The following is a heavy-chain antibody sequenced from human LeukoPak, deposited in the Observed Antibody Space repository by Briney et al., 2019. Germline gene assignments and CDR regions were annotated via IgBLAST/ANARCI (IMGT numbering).Heavy chain of an antibody. Sequence: PGGSLRLSCAASGFTFSSYWMHWVRQAPGKGLVWLSRINLDGTETTYADSVKGRFTISRDNAKNTLYLQMNSLRAEDTAVYYCVREVTVTSYFDYWGQGILVTVSS. CDR3: VREVTVTSYFDY. CDR2: INLDGTET. D-gene: IGHD2-21*02. V-gene: IGHV3-74*01. J-gene: IGHJ4*02. CDR1: GFTFSSYW.